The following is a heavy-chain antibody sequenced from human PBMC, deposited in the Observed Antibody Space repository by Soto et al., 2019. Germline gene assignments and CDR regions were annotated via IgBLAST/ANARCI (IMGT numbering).Heavy chain of an antibody. D-gene: IGHD6-13*01. CDR3: ARESIAAAGTLSTHFDY. CDR2: IYYSGST. CDR1: GGSISSGGYY. Sequence: SETLSLTCTVSGGSISSGGYYWSWIRQHPGKGLEWIGYIYYSGSTYYNPSLKSRVTISVDTSKNQFSLKLSSVTAADTAVYYCARESIAAAGTLSTHFDYWGQGTLVTVSS. V-gene: IGHV4-31*03. J-gene: IGHJ4*02.